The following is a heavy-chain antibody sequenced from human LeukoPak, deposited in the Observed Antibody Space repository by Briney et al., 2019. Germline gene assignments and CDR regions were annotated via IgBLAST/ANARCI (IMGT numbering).Heavy chain of an antibody. D-gene: IGHD6-6*01. V-gene: IGHV1-69*13. CDR3: ASVAIAARSFDY. Sequence: GASVKVSCKASGGTFSSYAISWVRQAPGQGLEWMGGIIPIFGTANYAQKFQGRVTITADESTSTAYMELSSLRSEDTAVYYCASVAIAARSFDYWGQGTLVTVSS. CDR1: GGTFSSYA. J-gene: IGHJ4*02. CDR2: IIPIFGTA.